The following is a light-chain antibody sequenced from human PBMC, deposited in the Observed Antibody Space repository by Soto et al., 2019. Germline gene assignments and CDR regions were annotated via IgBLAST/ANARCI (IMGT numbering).Light chain of an antibody. CDR2: DDS. Sequence: QSVLTQPPSVSGSPGQSITISCTGTSTDVGGYNYVSWYQQHPGKAPKLTIYDDSNRPSGVSNRFSGSKSGNTASLTISGLQAEDEADYYCSSYTSSSTVLFGGGTKLTVL. CDR1: STDVGGYNY. V-gene: IGLV2-14*01. J-gene: IGLJ2*01. CDR3: SSYTSSSTVL.